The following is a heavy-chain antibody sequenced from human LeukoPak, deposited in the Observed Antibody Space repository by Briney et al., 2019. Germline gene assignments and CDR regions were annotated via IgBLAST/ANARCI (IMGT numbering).Heavy chain of an antibody. Sequence: PSETLSLTCAVYGGSFSGYYWSWIRQPPGKGLEWIGEINHSGSTNYSPSLKSRVTISVDTSKNQFSLKLSSVTAADTAVYYCARGGTLRFLDDAGGFDPWGQGTLVTVSS. CDR1: GGSFSGYY. CDR2: INHSGST. J-gene: IGHJ5*02. CDR3: ARGGTLRFLDDAGGFDP. V-gene: IGHV4-34*01. D-gene: IGHD3-3*01.